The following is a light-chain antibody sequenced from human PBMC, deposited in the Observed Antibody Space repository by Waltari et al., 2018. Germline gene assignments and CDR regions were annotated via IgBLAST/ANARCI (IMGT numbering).Light chain of an antibody. J-gene: IGLJ3*02. CDR2: EGR. Sequence: SALPQPASLSGSPGQSFPISCTGTSSDVGRFNLFSWYQQHPGKAPKLMIYEGRKRPSGVSNRFSGSKSGNTASLTISGRQAEDEADYYCCSYAGSSGVFGGGTKLTVL. CDR3: CSYAGSSGV. V-gene: IGLV2-23*01. CDR1: SSDVGRFNL.